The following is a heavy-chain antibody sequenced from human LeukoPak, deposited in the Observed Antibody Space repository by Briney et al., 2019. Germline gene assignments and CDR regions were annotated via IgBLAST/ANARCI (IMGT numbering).Heavy chain of an antibody. CDR1: GGTFSSYA. CDR2: IIPIFGTA. Sequence: ASVKVSCKASGGTFSSYAISWVRQAPGQGLEWTGGIIPIFGTANYAQKFQGRVTITTDESTSTAYMELSSLRSEDTAVYYCARGQYCSSTSCYGVEGAFDIWGQGTMVTVSS. CDR3: ARGQYCSSTSCYGVEGAFDI. V-gene: IGHV1-69*05. D-gene: IGHD2-2*01. J-gene: IGHJ3*02.